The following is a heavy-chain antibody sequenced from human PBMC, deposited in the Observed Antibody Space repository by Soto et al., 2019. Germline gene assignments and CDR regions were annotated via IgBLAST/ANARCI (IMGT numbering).Heavy chain of an antibody. Sequence: EVQLVESGGGLVQPGGSLRLSCAVSGITFSHYWMNWVRQTPGKGLEWVAIIDQDGTEKIYVDSVKGRFTISRDNAKNSLYLQMNSLGVEDTAVYYCVGGGGWLPDYWGQGTRVSVSS. CDR3: VGGGGWLPDY. CDR2: IDQDGTEK. J-gene: IGHJ4*02. V-gene: IGHV3-7*05. D-gene: IGHD6-19*01. CDR1: GITFSHYW.